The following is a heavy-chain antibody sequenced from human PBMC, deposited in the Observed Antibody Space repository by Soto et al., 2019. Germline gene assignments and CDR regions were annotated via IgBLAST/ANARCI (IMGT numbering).Heavy chain of an antibody. CDR2: INPNGGVT. D-gene: IGHD5-12*01. Sequence: ASVKVSCKTSGDSFNDYYIHWVRQAPGQGLEWMGWINPNGGVTKYAQKFKGRVTVTRDTSIRTVYMELSSLRSDDTAVYYCARESGGATATLDYYYFYMDVWGKGTTVTVSS. V-gene: IGHV1-2*02. CDR1: GDSFNDYY. CDR3: ARESGGATATLDYYYFYMDV. J-gene: IGHJ6*03.